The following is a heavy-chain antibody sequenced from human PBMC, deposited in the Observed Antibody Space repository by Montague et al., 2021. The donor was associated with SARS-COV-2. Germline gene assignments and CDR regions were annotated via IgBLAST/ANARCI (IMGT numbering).Heavy chain of an antibody. CDR2: ISNTGST. CDR1: GVTVSSHSYY. CDR3: ARVFDVYGYSNYIFHN. V-gene: IGHV4-61*01. D-gene: IGHD5-18*01. J-gene: IGHJ4*03. Sequence: SETLSLTCSVSGVTVSSHSYYWSWIRQPPGKGLEWIGYISNTGSTXYNTSLKSRVTISLDTSKNEFSLQMTSVTAADTAVYYCARVFDVYGYSNYIFHNWGQGTPVTVSS.